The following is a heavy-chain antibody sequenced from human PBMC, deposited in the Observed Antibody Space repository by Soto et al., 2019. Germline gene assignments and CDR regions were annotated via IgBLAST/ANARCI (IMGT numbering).Heavy chain of an antibody. Sequence: SETLSLTSTVSGFYISNYYWSWFRQPPGKGLEWFGYIYYSGSTNYNPSLKSRVTISVDTSKNQFSLKLSSVTAADTAVYYCARHGLGTYGSGSHGPLIAFDYWGQGTPVTVSS. D-gene: IGHD3-10*01. CDR1: GFYISNYY. CDR3: ARHGLGTYGSGSHGPLIAFDY. CDR2: IYYSGST. J-gene: IGHJ4*02. V-gene: IGHV4-59*08.